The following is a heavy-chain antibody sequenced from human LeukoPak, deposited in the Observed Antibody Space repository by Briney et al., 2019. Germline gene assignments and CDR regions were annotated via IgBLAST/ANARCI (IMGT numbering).Heavy chain of an antibody. CDR3: ARAPPRYYYDSSGYHPGFDY. J-gene: IGHJ4*02. D-gene: IGHD3-22*01. CDR1: GGSISSGGYS. Sequence: SETLSLTCAVSGGSISSGGYSWSWIRQPPGKGLEWIGYIYHSGSTYYNPSLKSRVTISVDRSKNQFSLKLSSVTAADTAVYYCARAPPRYYYDSSGYHPGFDYWGQGTLVTVST. CDR2: IYHSGST. V-gene: IGHV4-30-2*01.